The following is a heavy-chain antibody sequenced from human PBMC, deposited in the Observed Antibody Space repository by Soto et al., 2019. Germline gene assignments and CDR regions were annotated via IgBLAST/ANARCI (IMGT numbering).Heavy chain of an antibody. CDR2: IIPIFGTA. Sequence: GASVKISCKAPGGTFSSYAISWVRQAPGQGLEWMGGIIPIFGTANYAQKFQGRVTITADESTSTAYMELSSLRSEDTAVYYCARNFWESSYGPLDDAFDIWGQGTMVTVSS. CDR3: ARNFWESSYGPLDDAFDI. V-gene: IGHV1-69*13. CDR1: GGTFSSYA. D-gene: IGHD5-18*01. J-gene: IGHJ3*02.